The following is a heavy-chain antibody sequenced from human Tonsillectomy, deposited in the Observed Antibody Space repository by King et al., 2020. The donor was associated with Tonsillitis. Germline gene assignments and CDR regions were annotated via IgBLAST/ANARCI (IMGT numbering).Heavy chain of an antibody. J-gene: IGHJ4*02. CDR2: INEDGSEK. D-gene: IGHD2-2*01. CDR3: VRDAMRGGDFDY. V-gene: IGHV3-7*01. Sequence: VQLVESGGGLVQPGGSLRLSCAASGFSFNSYWMVWVRQAPGKGLEWVANINEDGSEKYFVDSVSGRFTISRDNAKNSLYLQMSSLRAEDTAVYYCVRDAMRGGDFDYWGQGTLVTVSS. CDR1: GFSFNSYW.